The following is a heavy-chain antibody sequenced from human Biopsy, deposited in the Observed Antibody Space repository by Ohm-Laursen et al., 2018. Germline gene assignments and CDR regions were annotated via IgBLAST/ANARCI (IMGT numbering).Heavy chain of an antibody. Sequence: SETLSLTCTVSSASINLYYWGWIRQSPGKGLEWIGYINHSGHTNYNPSLKSRLTMSVDTSKNQFSLKLTSVTAADTAVYYCARDRIAYCTATSCDNFGLDVWDQGTTVTVSS. CDR2: INHSGHT. D-gene: IGHD2-8*02. CDR3: ARDRIAYCTATSCDNFGLDV. J-gene: IGHJ6*02. CDR1: SASINLYY. V-gene: IGHV4-59*01.